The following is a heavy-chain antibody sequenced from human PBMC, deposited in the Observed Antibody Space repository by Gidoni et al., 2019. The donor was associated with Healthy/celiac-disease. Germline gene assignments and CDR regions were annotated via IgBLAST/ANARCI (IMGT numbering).Heavy chain of an antibody. Sequence: ELQLVESGGGLVEPGRSLRLCCAASGSTFSSYSMNWVRQAPGKGLECVSSIRSSSSSIHYADSAKARFTTSSHNAQNLRYLQMTSLSAEDTAVYYCARALNRGYGMDVWGQGTTVTVSS. CDR3: ARALNRGYGMDV. CDR2: IRSSSSSI. CDR1: GSTFSSYS. J-gene: IGHJ6*02. V-gene: IGHV3-21*01.